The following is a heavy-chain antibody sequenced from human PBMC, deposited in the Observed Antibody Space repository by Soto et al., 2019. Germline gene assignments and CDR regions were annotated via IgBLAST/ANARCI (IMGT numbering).Heavy chain of an antibody. CDR2: IIRDGSST. Sequence: EVQLVESGGGLVQPGGSLRLACAASGFTFSSYWMHWVRQAPGKGLVWISRIIRDGSSTNYADSVKGRFTISRDNAKNTLYLEINSLRADDTAVYFCGRGGSGIYGMDIWSQGTTVIVSS. J-gene: IGHJ6*02. CDR3: GRGGSGIYGMDI. D-gene: IGHD6-13*01. CDR1: GFTFSSYW. V-gene: IGHV3-74*01.